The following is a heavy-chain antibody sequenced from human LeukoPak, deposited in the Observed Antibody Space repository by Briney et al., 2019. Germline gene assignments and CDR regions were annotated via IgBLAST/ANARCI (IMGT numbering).Heavy chain of an antibody. D-gene: IGHD3-3*01. CDR2: IIPIFGTA. CDR1: GGTFSSYA. J-gene: IGHJ6*03. V-gene: IGHV1-69*13. CDR3: ARGPLLRFLEWSLYYYMDV. Sequence: SVKVSCKASGGTFSSYAISWVRQAPGQGLEWMGGIIPIFGTANYAQKFQGRVTITADESTSTAYMELSSLRSEDTAVYYCARGPLLRFLEWSLYYYMDVWGKGTTVTVSS.